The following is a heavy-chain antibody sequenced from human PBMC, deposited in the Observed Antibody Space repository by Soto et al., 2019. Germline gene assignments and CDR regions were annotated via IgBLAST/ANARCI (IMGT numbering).Heavy chain of an antibody. D-gene: IGHD6-6*01. V-gene: IGHV1-18*04. CDR1: GYMFTTYG. J-gene: IGHJ4*02. Sequence: QGQLVQSGGEVKKPGASVEVSCRTSGYMFTTYGMSWVRQAPGQGLEWMAWISAYNGNKKYAQKFQGRVTKTTDTSTSTVSMELRNLTSDDTGTFFCARTGGGMAARPLEYWGQGTLVTVSS. CDR2: ISAYNGNK. CDR3: ARTGGGMAARPLEY.